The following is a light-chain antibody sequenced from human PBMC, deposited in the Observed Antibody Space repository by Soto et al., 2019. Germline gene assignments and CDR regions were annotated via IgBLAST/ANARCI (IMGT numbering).Light chain of an antibody. CDR3: CSYAGRSVI. J-gene: IGLJ2*01. CDR2: EGT. CDR1: SNDVGNYNL. V-gene: IGLV2-23*01. Sequence: QSVLTQSASVSGSPGQSITISCAGFSNDVGNYNLVSWYQQHPGKAPKVIIYEGTTRPSGVSNRLSGSESGNTASLTISGLQAEDEADYYCCSYAGRSVIFGGGTQLTVL.